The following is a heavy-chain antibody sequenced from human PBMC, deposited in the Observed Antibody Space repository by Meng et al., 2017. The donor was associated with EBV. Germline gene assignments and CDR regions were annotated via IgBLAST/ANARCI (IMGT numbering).Heavy chain of an antibody. D-gene: IGHD3-10*01. Sequence: VQLGRSAAGGKMPGSSVKVACKTSGGPFRNYAFSWVRQAPGQGLEWLGGFLPTLGAPNYAQKFHGRVSITADESTSTHYMDLSSLRSEDTAVYYRASESGRGYTPDYWGQGTLVTVSS. CDR2: FLPTLGAP. V-gene: IGHV1-69*01. CDR1: GGPFRNYA. CDR3: ASESGRGYTPDY. J-gene: IGHJ4*02.